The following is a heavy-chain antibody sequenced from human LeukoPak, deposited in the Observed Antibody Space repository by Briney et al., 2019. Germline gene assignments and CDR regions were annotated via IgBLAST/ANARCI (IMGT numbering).Heavy chain of an antibody. Sequence: ASVKVSCKASGYTFTSYYMHWVRQAPGQGLEWMGIINPSGGSTNYAQKFQGRVTITADESTSTAYMELSSLRSEDTAVYYCASVASVDTAMAPFDYWGQGTLVTVSS. CDR3: ASVASVDTAMAPFDY. CDR2: INPSGGST. V-gene: IGHV1-46*01. CDR1: GYTFTSYY. D-gene: IGHD5-18*01. J-gene: IGHJ4*02.